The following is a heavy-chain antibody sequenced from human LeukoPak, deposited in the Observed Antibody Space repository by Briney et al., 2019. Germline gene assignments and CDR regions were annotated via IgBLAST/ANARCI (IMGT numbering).Heavy chain of an antibody. J-gene: IGHJ4*02. D-gene: IGHD3-10*01. V-gene: IGHV1-58*01. CDR3: AADRYYYGSGSYYNLLQLDY. CDR2: IVVGSGNT. Sequence: ASVKVSCKASGFTFTSSAVQWVRQARGRRLEWIGWIVVGSGNTNYAQKFQERVTITRDMSTSTAYMELSSLRSEDTAVYYCAADRYYYGSGSYYNLLQLDYWGQGTLVTVSS. CDR1: GFTFTSSA.